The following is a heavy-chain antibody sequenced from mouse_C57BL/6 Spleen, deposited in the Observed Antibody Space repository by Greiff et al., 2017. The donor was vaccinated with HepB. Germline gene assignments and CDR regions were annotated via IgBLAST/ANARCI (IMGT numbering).Heavy chain of an antibody. Sequence: VKLQQSGAELVKPGASVKLSCKASGYTFTEYTIHWVKQRSGQGLEWIGWFYPGSGSIKYNEKFKDKATLTADKSSSTVYMELSRLTSEDSAVYFCARHEDNDYDEGDYFDYWGQGTTLTVSS. J-gene: IGHJ2*01. CDR3: ARHEDNDYDEGDYFDY. CDR1: GYTFTEYT. D-gene: IGHD2-4*01. V-gene: IGHV1-62-2*01. CDR2: FYPGSGSI.